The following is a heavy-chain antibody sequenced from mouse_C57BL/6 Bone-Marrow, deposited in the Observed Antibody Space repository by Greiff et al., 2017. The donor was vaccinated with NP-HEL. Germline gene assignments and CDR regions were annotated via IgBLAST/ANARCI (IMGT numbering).Heavy chain of an antibody. CDR3: ARRLDMDY. V-gene: IGHV1-82*01. J-gene: IGHJ4*01. CDR2: IYPGDGDT. CDR1: GYAFSSSW. D-gene: IGHD4-1*01. Sequence: QVQLQQSGPELVKPGASVKISCKASGYAFSSSWMNWVKQRPGKGLEWIGRIYPGDGDTTYNGTFKGKATLTADKSSSTAYKQLSSLTSEDSAVYCCARRLDMDYWGQGTSVTVSS.